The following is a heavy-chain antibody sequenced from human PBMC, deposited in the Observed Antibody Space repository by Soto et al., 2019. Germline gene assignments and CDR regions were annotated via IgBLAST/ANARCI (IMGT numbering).Heavy chain of an antibody. CDR1: GFTFDDYA. CDR3: ALLGVAVAGPFDY. V-gene: IGHV3-9*01. CDR2: ISWNSGSI. D-gene: IGHD6-19*01. Sequence: PGGSLRLSCAASGFTFDDYAMHWVRQAPGKGLEWVSGISWNSGSIGYADSVKGRFTISRDNAKNSLYLQMNSLRAEDTALYYCALLGVAVAGPFDYWGQGTLVTVSS. J-gene: IGHJ4*02.